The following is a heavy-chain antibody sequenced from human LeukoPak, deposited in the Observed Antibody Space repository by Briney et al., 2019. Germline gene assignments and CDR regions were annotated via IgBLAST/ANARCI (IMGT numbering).Heavy chain of an antibody. J-gene: IGHJ4*02. CDR3: ARDFHEKWRDGYNSLDY. CDR2: IWYDGSNK. V-gene: IGHV3-33*01. Sequence: GGSLRLSCAASGFTFSSYGMHWVRQAPGKGLEWVAVIWYDGSNKYYADSVKGRFTISRDNSKNTLYLQMNSLRAEDTAVYYCARDFHEKWRDGYNSLDYWGQGTLVTVSS. D-gene: IGHD5-24*01. CDR1: GFTFSSYG.